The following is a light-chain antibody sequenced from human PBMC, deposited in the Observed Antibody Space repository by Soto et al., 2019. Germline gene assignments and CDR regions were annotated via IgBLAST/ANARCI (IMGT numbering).Light chain of an antibody. J-gene: IGLJ2*01. Sequence: QSALTQPASVSGSPGQSITISCTGTSSDVGAYNSVCWYQQHPGKAPKLMIYDVSNRPSGVSNRFSGSKSGKTASLTISGLQAEDEADYYCSSYTSDSTLVFGGGTKVTVL. CDR1: SSDVGAYNS. CDR3: SSYTSDSTLV. V-gene: IGLV2-14*01. CDR2: DVS.